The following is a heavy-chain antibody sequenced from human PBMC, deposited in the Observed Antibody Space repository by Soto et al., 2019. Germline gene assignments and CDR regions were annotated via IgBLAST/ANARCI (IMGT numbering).Heavy chain of an antibody. CDR3: TTGVLSCTNGVCYDHYYYYYYMDV. V-gene: IGHV3-15*01. Sequence: PGGSLRLSCAASGFTFSNAWMSWVRQAPGKGLEWVGRIKSKTDGGTTDYAAPVKGRFTISRDDSKNTLYLQMNSLKTEDTAVYYCTTGVLSCTNGVCYDHYYYYYYMDVWGKGTTVTVSS. CDR1: GFTFSNAW. CDR2: IKSKTDGGTT. J-gene: IGHJ6*03. D-gene: IGHD2-8*01.